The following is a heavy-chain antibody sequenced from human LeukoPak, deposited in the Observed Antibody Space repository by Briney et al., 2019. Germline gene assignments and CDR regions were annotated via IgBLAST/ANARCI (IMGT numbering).Heavy chain of an antibody. CDR1: GYTFTDYY. J-gene: IGHJ4*02. CDR2: INPNSGGT. V-gene: IGHV1-2*02. D-gene: IGHD1-26*01. CDR3: AAYSGSYGGSFDY. Sequence: ASVTVSCKASGYTFTDYYMNWVRQAPGQGLEWMGWINPNSGGTNSAQKFQGRVTMTRDTSISTAYMELNRLTSDDTAVYYCAAYSGSYGGSFDYWGQGTLVTVSS.